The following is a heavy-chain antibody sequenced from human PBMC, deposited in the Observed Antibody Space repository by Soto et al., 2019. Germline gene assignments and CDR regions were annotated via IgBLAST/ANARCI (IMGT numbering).Heavy chain of an antibody. CDR1: GASVSSGSFY. CDR3: ARVPLRYSSSHNFDS. D-gene: IGHD6-19*01. J-gene: IGHJ4*02. CDR2: IYNNETF. V-gene: IGHV4-61*01. Sequence: SETLSLTCSVSGASVSSGSFYWSWIRQPPGKGLEWIGFIYNNETFNYNPSLKSRVTLSVDTSKHQFSLKLSSVTAADTAVYYCARVPLRYSSSHNFDSWGQGALVTVSS.